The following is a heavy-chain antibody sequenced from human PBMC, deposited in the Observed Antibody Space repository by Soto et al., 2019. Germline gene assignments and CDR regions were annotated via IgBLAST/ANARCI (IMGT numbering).Heavy chain of an antibody. CDR1: GFTFSSYA. D-gene: IGHD5-18*01. CDR3: ARDEVSTAMVTGAFDI. CDR2: ISYDGSNK. V-gene: IGHV3-30-3*01. Sequence: SGGSLRLSCAASGFTFSSYAMHWVRQAPGKGLEWVAVISYDGSNKYYADSVKGRFTISRDNSKNTLYLQMNSLRAEDTAVYYCARDEVSTAMVTGAFDIWGQGTMVTVSS. J-gene: IGHJ3*02.